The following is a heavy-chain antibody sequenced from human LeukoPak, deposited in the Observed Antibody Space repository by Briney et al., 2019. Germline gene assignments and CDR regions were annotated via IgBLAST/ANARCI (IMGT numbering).Heavy chain of an antibody. J-gene: IGHJ6*03. CDR3: ARYDFWSGYYYMDV. CDR2: LYTGGST. D-gene: IGHD3-3*01. V-gene: IGHV4-4*07. Sequence: PSETLSLTCTVSGDSISSHYWSWIRQPAGKGLEWIGRLYTGGSTNYNPSLKSRVTMSVDTSKKQFSPKLSSVTAADTAVYYCARYDFWSGYYYMDVWGKGTTVTVSS. CDR1: GDSISSHY.